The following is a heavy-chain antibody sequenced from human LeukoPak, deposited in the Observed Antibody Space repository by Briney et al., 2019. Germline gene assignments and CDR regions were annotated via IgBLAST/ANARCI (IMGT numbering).Heavy chain of an antibody. CDR2: ISGSCDYI. V-gene: IGHV3-21*01. CDR3: ARDREYCSSTSCSTTAAFDY. D-gene: IGHD2-2*01. CDR1: GFTFSTYS. Sequence: GGSLRLSCAASGFTFSTYSMNWVRQAPGKGLEWVSAISGSCDYIYYADSVKGRFTISRDNAKNSLFLQMNSLRAEDTAVYYCARDREYCSSTSCSTTAAFDYWGQGTLVTVSS. J-gene: IGHJ4*02.